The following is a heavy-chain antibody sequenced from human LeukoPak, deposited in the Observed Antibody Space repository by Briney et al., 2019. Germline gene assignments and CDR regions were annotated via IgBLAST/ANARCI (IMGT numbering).Heavy chain of an antibody. CDR3: ARDAVAGTLYYYFHY. D-gene: IGHD6-19*01. V-gene: IGHV1-2*02. J-gene: IGHJ4*02. CDR1: GYTFTDYY. Sequence: ASVKVSCKASGYTFTDYYMHWVRQAPGQGLEWMGWINPNSGGTNYAQKFQGRVTMTRDTSISTAYMELTSLTSDDTAVYYCARDAVAGTLYYYFHYRGQGTLVTVSS. CDR2: INPNSGGT.